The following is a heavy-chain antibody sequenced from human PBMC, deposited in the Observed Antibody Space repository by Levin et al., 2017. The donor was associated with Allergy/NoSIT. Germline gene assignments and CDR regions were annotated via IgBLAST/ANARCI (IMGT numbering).Heavy chain of an antibody. CDR3: ARDSGSGLDY. V-gene: IGHV3-13*01. CDR1: GFSFSTYG. CDR2: IGSAGDT. J-gene: IGHJ4*02. D-gene: IGHD6-19*01. Sequence: GESLTISCAASGFSFSTYGMDWVRQATGKGLEWVSHIGSAGDTYYPDSVKGRFTISRENAKNSLYLQMNSLRAGDTAVYYCARDSGSGLDYWGQGTLVTVSS.